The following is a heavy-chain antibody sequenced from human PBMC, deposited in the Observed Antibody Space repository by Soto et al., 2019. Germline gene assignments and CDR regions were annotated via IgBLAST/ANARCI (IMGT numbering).Heavy chain of an antibody. J-gene: IGHJ4*02. Sequence: QVQLVQSGAEVKKPGASVKVSCKASGYTFTTYGISWVRQAPGQGLEWMGWINTANGNTNFAQNFQGRVTMTTDTSTTTAYMEPRSLRSDDTAVYYCARDRKPYCPGDCYSYYFDYWGQGSLVTVSS. CDR3: ARDRKPYCPGDCYSYYFDY. CDR2: INTANGNT. D-gene: IGHD2-21*02. V-gene: IGHV1-18*01. CDR1: GYTFTTYG.